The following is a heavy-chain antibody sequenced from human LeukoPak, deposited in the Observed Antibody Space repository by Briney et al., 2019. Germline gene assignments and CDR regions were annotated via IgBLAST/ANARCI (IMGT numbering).Heavy chain of an antibody. Sequence: PSETLSLTCTVSGGSISSSSYYWGWIRQPPGKGLEWIGSIYYSGSTYYNPSLKSRVTISVDTSKNQFSLKLSSVTAADTAAYYCARHGLYEDTINWFDPWDQGTLVTVSS. J-gene: IGHJ5*02. CDR3: ARHGLYEDTINWFDP. CDR2: IYYSGST. D-gene: IGHD2-8*01. CDR1: GGSISSSSYY. V-gene: IGHV4-39*01.